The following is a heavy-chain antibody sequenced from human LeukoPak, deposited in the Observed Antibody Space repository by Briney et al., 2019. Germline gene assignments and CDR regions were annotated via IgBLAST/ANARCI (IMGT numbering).Heavy chain of an antibody. Sequence: PGGSLRLSCAASGFTFSSYSMNWVRQAPGKGLEWVSSISSSSSYIYYADSVKGRFTISRDNAKNSLYLQMNSLRAEDTAVYYCARYGLVVDYYFDYWGRGTLVTVSS. J-gene: IGHJ4*02. CDR3: ARYGLVVDYYFDY. CDR1: GFTFSSYS. CDR2: ISSSSSYI. D-gene: IGHD6-6*01. V-gene: IGHV3-21*01.